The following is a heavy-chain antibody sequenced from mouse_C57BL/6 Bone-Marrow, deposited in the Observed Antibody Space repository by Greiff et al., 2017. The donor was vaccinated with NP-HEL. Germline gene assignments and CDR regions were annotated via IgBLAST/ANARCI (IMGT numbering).Heavy chain of an antibody. CDR1: GFTFSDFY. Sequence: EVKVVESGGGLVQSGRSLRLSCATSGFTFSDFYMEWVRQAPGKGLEWIAASRNKANDYTTEYSASVKGRFIVSRDTSQSSLYLQMNALRAEDTAIYYCARDAATVVNWYFDVWGTGTTVTVSS. CDR3: ARDAATVVNWYFDV. J-gene: IGHJ1*03. D-gene: IGHD1-1*01. CDR2: SRNKANDYTT. V-gene: IGHV7-1*01.